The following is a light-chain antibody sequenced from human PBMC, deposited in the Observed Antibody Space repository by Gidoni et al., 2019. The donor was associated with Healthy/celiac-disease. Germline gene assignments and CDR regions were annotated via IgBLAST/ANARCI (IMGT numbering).Light chain of an antibody. CDR2: AAS. CDR1: QGISSY. V-gene: IGKV1-9*01. J-gene: IGKJ3*01. Sequence: DIQLTQSPSFLSASVGDRVTITCRASQGISSYLAWYQQKPGKAPKLLIYAASTLQSGVPSRFSGSGSGTEFTHTISSLQPEDFATYYCQQLNSYPREFTFGPGTKVDIK. CDR3: QQLNSYPREFT.